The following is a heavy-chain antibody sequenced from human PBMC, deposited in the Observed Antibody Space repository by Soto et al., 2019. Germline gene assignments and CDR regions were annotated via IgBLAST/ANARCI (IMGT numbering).Heavy chain of an antibody. Sequence: SETLSLTCAVSGVSISSSQWWSWVRQSPGKGLEWIGEIYHSGSTNYNPSLYSRVTVSLDKSKNQFSLKLTSVTAADTAVYYCANREGLPDPFDIWGQGTTVTV. CDR2: IYHSGST. J-gene: IGHJ3*02. CDR1: GVSISSSQW. V-gene: IGHV4-4*02. D-gene: IGHD1-26*01. CDR3: ANREGLPDPFDI.